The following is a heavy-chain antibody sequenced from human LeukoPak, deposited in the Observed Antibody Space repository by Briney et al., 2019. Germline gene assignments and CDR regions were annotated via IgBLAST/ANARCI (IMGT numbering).Heavy chain of an antibody. CDR3: ARDLVGATKMGYFDY. CDR2: IYYSGST. J-gene: IGHJ4*02. D-gene: IGHD1-26*01. CDR1: GGSISSSSYY. V-gene: IGHV4-39*07. Sequence: SETLSLTCTVSGGSISSSSYYWGWIRQPPGTGLEWIGSIYYSGSTYYNPSLKSRVTISVDTSKNQFSLKLSSVTAADTAVYYCARDLVGATKMGYFDYWGQGTLVTVSS.